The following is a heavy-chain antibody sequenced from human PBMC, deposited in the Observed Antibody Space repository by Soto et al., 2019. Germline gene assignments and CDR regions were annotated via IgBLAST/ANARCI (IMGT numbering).Heavy chain of an antibody. CDR2: ISVSGGST. J-gene: IGHJ4*02. V-gene: IGHV3-23*01. CDR3: ATTLYDFWSGYYTATTPFDY. CDR1: GFTFSSYA. D-gene: IGHD3-3*01. Sequence: GGSRRLACAASGFTFSSYAMSWVGQAPGKGLEWVSAISVSGGSTYYADSVKGRFTISRDNSKNTLYLQMNSLRAEDTAVYYCATTLYDFWSGYYTATTPFDYWGQGTLVTVSS.